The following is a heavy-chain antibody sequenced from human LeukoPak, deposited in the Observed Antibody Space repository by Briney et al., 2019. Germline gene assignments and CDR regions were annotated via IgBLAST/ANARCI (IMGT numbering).Heavy chain of an antibody. CDR1: GFTFNHAW. CDR2: IKSKTSGGTT. V-gene: IGHV3-15*01. D-gene: IGHD3-10*01. Sequence: GGSLRLSCAASGFTFNHAWTTWVRQAPGKGLEWVGRIKSKTSGGTTDYAAPVKGRFTISRDDSKNMLYLEMNSLKTEDTAVYYCSWVASGSYPCRYWGQGTLVTVSS. CDR3: SWVASGSYPCRY. J-gene: IGHJ4*02.